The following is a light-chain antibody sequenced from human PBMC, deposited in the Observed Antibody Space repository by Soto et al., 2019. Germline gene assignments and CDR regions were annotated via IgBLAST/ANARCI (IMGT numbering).Light chain of an antibody. Sequence: QSALTQPASVSGYTGQSINISCTVTSSDVGGYNYVSWYQHHAGKAPRLMIYASSNRPSGVSHRFSGSRSGNTASLTISGLQSEDEADYYCSSYTSGTTLYVFGTGTKLTVL. V-gene: IGLV2-14*01. J-gene: IGLJ1*01. CDR2: ASS. CDR3: SSYTSGTTLYV. CDR1: SSDVGGYNY.